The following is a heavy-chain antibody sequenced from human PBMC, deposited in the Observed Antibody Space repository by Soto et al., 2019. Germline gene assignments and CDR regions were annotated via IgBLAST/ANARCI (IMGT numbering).Heavy chain of an antibody. J-gene: IGHJ5*02. Sequence: ASVKVSCKAPRDTFTSYYINWVRQAPGQGLELMGVINPHGGSTAYAQKFKGRVTLTRDTSASTVYMEVSSLTSEDTAMYYCARSSGGNFGIIIEGTNWFAPWGQGTLVTVSS. CDR2: INPHGGST. D-gene: IGHD1-26*01. CDR3: ARSSGGNFGIIIEGTNWFAP. CDR1: RDTFTSYY. V-gene: IGHV1-46*01.